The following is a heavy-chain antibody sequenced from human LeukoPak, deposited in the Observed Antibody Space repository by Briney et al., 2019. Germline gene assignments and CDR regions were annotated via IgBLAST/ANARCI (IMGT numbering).Heavy chain of an antibody. Sequence: PSETLSLTCTVSGGSISSYYWSWIRQPPGKGLEWIGYIYYSGSTNYNPSLKSRVTISVDTSKNQFSLKLSSVTAPDTAVYYCATQGGGFWYFHLWGRGPLVPVSS. CDR3: ATQGGGFWYFHL. J-gene: IGHJ2*01. D-gene: IGHD6-25*01. CDR1: GGSISSYY. V-gene: IGHV4-59*08. CDR2: IYYSGST.